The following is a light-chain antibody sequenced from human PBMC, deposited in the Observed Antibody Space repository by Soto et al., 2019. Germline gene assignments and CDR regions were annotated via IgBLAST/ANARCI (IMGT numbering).Light chain of an antibody. Sequence: QSVLTQPDSVSGSPGQSVAISCTAASSDIGNYNYVSWYQQRPGKVPKLIIHDVSDRPSGVSDRFSGSKSGNTASLTISGLQAEDEADYYCSSYTSTGTYVFGTGTKVTVL. J-gene: IGLJ1*01. CDR1: SSDIGNYNY. CDR2: DVS. CDR3: SSYTSTGTYV. V-gene: IGLV2-14*03.